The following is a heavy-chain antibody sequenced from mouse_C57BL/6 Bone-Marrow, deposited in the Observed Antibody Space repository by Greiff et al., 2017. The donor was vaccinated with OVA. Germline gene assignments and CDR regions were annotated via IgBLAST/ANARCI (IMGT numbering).Heavy chain of an antibody. D-gene: IGHD5-5*01. J-gene: IGHJ1*03. V-gene: IGHV1-82*01. Sequence: QVQLQQSGPELVKPGASVKISCKASGYAFSSSWMNWVKQRPGKGLEWIGRIYPGDGDTNYNGKFKGKATLTADKSSSTAYMQLSSLTSEDSAVYFCARSEGLPTGYFDVWGTGTTVTVSS. CDR3: ARSEGLPTGYFDV. CDR2: IYPGDGDT. CDR1: GYAFSSSW.